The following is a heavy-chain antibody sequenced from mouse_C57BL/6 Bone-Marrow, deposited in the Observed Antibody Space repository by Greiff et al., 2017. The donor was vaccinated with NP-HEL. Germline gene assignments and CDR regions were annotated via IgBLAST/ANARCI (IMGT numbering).Heavy chain of an antibody. D-gene: IGHD1-2*01. Sequence: QVQLKESGPELVKPGASVQISCKASGYAFSSSWMNWVKQRPGQGLAWIGRIYPGDGDTNYTGKFTGKAPLTADNSSSTAYMQLSSLASEDASVYFWARTRYYGPYYAMDYWGQGTSVTVSS. CDR2: IYPGDGDT. CDR1: GYAFSSSW. CDR3: ARTRYYGPYYAMDY. J-gene: IGHJ4*01. V-gene: IGHV1-82*01.